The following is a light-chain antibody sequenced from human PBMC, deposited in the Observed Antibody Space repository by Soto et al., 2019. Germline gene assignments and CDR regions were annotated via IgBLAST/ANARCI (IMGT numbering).Light chain of an antibody. CDR3: AAWDDRLNGAV. Sequence: QSVLTQPPSASETPGRRVSISCSGGSSNIGENTVNWYQQVPGTAPKLLIYSNDQRPSGVPDRFSGSRSGTSASLAISGLRSEDEAEYYCAAWDDRLNGAVFGGGTKVTVL. CDR2: SND. V-gene: IGLV1-44*01. J-gene: IGLJ2*01. CDR1: SSNIGENT.